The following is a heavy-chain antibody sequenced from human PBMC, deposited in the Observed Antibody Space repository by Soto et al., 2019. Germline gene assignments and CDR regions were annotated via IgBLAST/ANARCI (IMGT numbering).Heavy chain of an antibody. CDR2: IYYSGST. CDR3: ARYCSSTSCFPLDY. D-gene: IGHD2-2*01. J-gene: IGHJ4*02. CDR1: GGSVSSGSYY. Sequence: SETLSLTCTVSGGSVSSGSYYWSWIRQPPGKGLEWIGYIYYSGSTNYNPSLKSRVTISVDTSKNQFSLKLSSVTAAGTAVYYCARYCSSTSCFPLDYWGQGTLVTVSS. V-gene: IGHV4-61*01.